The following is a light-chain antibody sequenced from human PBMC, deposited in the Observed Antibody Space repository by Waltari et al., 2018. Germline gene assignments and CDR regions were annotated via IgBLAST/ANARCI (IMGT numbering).Light chain of an antibody. CDR3: QQYNSYSGT. CDR1: QSISTW. V-gene: IGKV1-5*01. J-gene: IGKJ1*01. CDR2: DDP. Sequence: DIQMTQSPSTLSASVGDRVTIPCRASQSISTWLAWYQQNPGKAPKLLIYDDPSLESGVPSRFSGSGSGTEFTLSISSLQPDDFATYYCQQYNSYSGTFGQGTKVEIQ.